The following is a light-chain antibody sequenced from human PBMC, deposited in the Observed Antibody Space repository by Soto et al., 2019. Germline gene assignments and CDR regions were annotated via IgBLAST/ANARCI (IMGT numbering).Light chain of an antibody. J-gene: IGKJ5*01. CDR1: QSVNTKY. CDR2: DAS. V-gene: IGKV3-11*01. CDR3: QQRSNWPPIT. Sequence: EIVLTHSPGTLSLSPGERATLSCRASQSVNTKYLAWYQQKPGQAPRLLIYDASNRATGIPARFSGSGSGTDFTLTISSLEPEDFAVYYCQQRSNWPPITFGQGTRLEIK.